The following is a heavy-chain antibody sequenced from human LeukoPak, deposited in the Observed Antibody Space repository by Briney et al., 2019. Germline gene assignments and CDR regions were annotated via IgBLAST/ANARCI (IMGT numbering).Heavy chain of an antibody. Sequence: PGGSLRLSCAASGFTFSNAWMSWVRQAPGKGLEWVGRIKSKTDGGTTDYAAPVKGRFTISRDDSKNTLYLQINSLKTEDTAVYYCTTDVVGATRGYYYYYYMDVWGKGTTVTVSS. CDR3: TTDVVGATRGYYYYYYMDV. V-gene: IGHV3-15*01. CDR2: IKSKTDGGTT. D-gene: IGHD1-26*01. J-gene: IGHJ6*03. CDR1: GFTFSNAW.